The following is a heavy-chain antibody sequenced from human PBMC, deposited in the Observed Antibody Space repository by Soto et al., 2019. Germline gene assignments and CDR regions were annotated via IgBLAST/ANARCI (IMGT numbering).Heavy chain of an antibody. J-gene: IGHJ6*03. D-gene: IGHD6-13*01. Sequence: LRLSCAASGFTFSSYTMSWVRQAPGKGLEWVSAISGSGGRTYYADSVKGRFTISRDNSKNTLYLQMNSLRAEDTAVYYCAKYDSSWPYYYYFMDVWGTGTTVTV. V-gene: IGHV3-23*01. CDR1: GFTFSSYT. CDR3: AKYDSSWPYYYYFMDV. CDR2: ISGSGGRT.